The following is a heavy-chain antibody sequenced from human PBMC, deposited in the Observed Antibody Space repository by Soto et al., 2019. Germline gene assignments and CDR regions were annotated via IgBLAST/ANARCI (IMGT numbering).Heavy chain of an antibody. J-gene: IGHJ6*02. CDR3: ARDCSGGSCYPGMDV. CDR1: GFNFNSYT. CDR2: ISSSGYI. V-gene: IGHV3-21*01. Sequence: AGGYLRLSCAASGFNFNSYTINWLRQAPGKRLEWLSSISSSGYIFSTDSVRGRFTISRDNAKNSVYLQINSLRAEDTAVYFCARDCSGGSCYPGMDVWGQGTTVTVSS. D-gene: IGHD2-15*01.